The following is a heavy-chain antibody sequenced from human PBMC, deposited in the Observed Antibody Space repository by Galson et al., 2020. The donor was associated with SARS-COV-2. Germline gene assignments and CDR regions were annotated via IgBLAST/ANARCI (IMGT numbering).Heavy chain of an antibody. V-gene: IGHV1-18*01. Sequence: ASVKVSCKASGYTFTSYGISWVRQAPGQGLEWMGWISAYNGNTNYAQKLQGRVTMTTDTSTSTAYMELRSLRSDDTAVYYCARLKLLQGGYSYSQAEYYGMDVWGQGTTVTVSS. CDR2: ISAYNGNT. CDR3: ARLKLLQGGYSYSQAEYYGMDV. CDR1: GYTFTSYG. D-gene: IGHD5-18*01. J-gene: IGHJ6*02.